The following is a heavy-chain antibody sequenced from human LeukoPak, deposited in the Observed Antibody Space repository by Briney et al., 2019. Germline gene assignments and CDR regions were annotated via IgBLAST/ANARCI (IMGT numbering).Heavy chain of an antibody. CDR3: AKDHRVRSFDY. CDR2: ISSSSSYI. J-gene: IGHJ4*02. Sequence: AGGSLRLSCAASGFTFSSYSMNWVRQAPGKGLEWVSSISSSSSYIYYADSVKGRFTISRDNAKNTLYLQMNSLRAEDTAVYYCAKDHRVRSFDYWGQGTLVTVSS. D-gene: IGHD3-10*01. CDR1: GFTFSSYS. V-gene: IGHV3-21*04.